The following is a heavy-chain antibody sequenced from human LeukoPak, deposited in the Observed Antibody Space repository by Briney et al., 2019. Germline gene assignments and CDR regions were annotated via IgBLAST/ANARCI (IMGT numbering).Heavy chain of an antibody. Sequence: KSGGSLRLSCAASGFTFHNAWMTWVRQAPGKGLEWVGRMKSNRDGGTSDYAAPVKGRFTISRDDSKNTLYLHMNSLRAEDTAVYYCTTLSNDVLYWGQGTLVTVS. CDR1: GFTFHNAW. CDR2: MKSNRDGGTS. D-gene: IGHD4-11*01. V-gene: IGHV3-15*01. CDR3: TTLSNDVLY. J-gene: IGHJ4*02.